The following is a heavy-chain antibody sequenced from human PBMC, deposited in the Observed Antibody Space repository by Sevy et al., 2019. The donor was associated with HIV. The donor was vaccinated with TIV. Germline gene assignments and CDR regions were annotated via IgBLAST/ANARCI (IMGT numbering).Heavy chain of an antibody. CDR1: GYTLTELS. CDR2: FDPEDGET. J-gene: IGHJ5*02. CDR3: ARELYCSSTSCPRGYNWFDP. D-gene: IGHD2-2*01. Sequence: ASVKVSCKVSGYTLTELSMHWVRQAPGKGLEWMGGFDPEDGETIYAQRFQGRVTMTEDTSTGTAYMELSSLRSEDTAVYYCARELYCSSTSCPRGYNWFDPWGQGTLVTVSS. V-gene: IGHV1-24*01.